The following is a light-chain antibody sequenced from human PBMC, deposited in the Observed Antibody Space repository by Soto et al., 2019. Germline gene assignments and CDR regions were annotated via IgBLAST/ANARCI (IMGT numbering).Light chain of an antibody. Sequence: EIVLTQSPGTLSLSPGERATLSCRASQSITSNYLAWYQQKPGQTPRLLIYGASRRATGIPDRFSGSGSGTDFTLTISRLEPEDFAVYYCREYGGSPQWTFGQGTKVEMK. V-gene: IGKV3-20*01. CDR2: GAS. J-gene: IGKJ1*01. CDR1: QSITSNY. CDR3: REYGGSPQWT.